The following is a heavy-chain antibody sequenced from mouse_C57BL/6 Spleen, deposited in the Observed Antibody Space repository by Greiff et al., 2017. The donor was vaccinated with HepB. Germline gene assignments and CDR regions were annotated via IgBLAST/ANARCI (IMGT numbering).Heavy chain of an antibody. CDR1: GYTFTSYW. Sequence: QVQLQQPGAELVMPGASVKLSCKASGYTFTSYWMHWVKQRPGQGLEWIGEIDPSDSYTNYNQKFKGKSTLTVDKSSSTAYMQRSSLTSEDSAVYYCARSGFTTVVAPFDYWGQGTTLTVSS. D-gene: IGHD1-1*01. CDR2: IDPSDSYT. V-gene: IGHV1-69*01. CDR3: ARSGFTTVVAPFDY. J-gene: IGHJ2*01.